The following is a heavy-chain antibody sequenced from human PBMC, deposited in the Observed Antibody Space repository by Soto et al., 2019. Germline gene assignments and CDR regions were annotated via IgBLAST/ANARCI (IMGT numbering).Heavy chain of an antibody. J-gene: IGHJ6*02. V-gene: IGHV1-69*12. D-gene: IGHD4-4*01. CDR3: ARQPTVTPYYYYGMDV. CDR2: IIPIFGTP. Sequence: QVQLVQSGAAVKKPGSSVKVSCKASGGTFSSYAISWVRQAPGQGLEWMGGIIPIFGTPDYAQKFQGRVTITADESTSTAYMELSSLRSEDTAVYYCARQPTVTPYYYYGMDVWGQGTTVTVSS. CDR1: GGTFSSYA.